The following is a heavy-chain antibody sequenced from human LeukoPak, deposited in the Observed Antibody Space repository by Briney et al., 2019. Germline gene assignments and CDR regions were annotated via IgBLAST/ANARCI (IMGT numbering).Heavy chain of an antibody. Sequence: SETLSLTRTVSGGSISSSYYYWGWIRQHPGKGLEWIGYIYYSGSTYYNPSLKSRVTISVDTSKNQFSLKLSSVTAADTAVYYCATNPFAMVTSYWGQGTLVTVSS. J-gene: IGHJ4*02. CDR3: ATNPFAMVTSY. V-gene: IGHV4-31*03. CDR2: IYYSGST. D-gene: IGHD5-18*01. CDR1: GGSISSSYYY.